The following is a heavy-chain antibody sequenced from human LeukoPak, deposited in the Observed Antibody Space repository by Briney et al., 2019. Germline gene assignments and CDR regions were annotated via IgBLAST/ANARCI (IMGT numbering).Heavy chain of an antibody. V-gene: IGHV4-39*01. CDR3: ARQVGSFRGHFDY. Sequence: SETLSLTCTVSGGFLSSSNYYWGWLRQPPGRGLEWIGSIYYSEGIYYNPSLKSRVTISVDTSKNQFSLRLSSVTAADTAVYYCARQVGSFRGHFDYWGQGTLVTVSS. CDR2: IYYSEGI. CDR1: GGFLSSSNYY. D-gene: IGHD3-10*01. J-gene: IGHJ4*02.